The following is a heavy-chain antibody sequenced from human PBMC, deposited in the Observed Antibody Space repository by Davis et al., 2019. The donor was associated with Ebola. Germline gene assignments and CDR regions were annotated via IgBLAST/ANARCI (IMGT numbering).Heavy chain of an antibody. CDR1: GFTFSSYS. J-gene: IGHJ4*02. CDR2: ISSSSSTI. V-gene: IGHV3-48*01. D-gene: IGHD5-12*01. CDR3: AREDGGYWD. Sequence: GESLKISCAASGFTFSSYSMNWVRQAPGKGLEWVSYISSSSSTIYYADSVKGRFTISRDNSKNTLYLEMNGLRVEDVAIYYCAREDGGYWDWGQGTLVTVSS.